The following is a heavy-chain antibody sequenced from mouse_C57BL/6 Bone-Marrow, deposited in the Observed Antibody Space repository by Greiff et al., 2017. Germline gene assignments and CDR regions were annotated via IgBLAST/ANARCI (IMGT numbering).Heavy chain of an antibody. CDR2: IDPSDSYT. J-gene: IGHJ1*03. CDR1: GYTFTSYW. Sequence: QVQLQQPGAELVMPGASVKLSCKASGYTFTSYWMHWVKQRPGQGLEWIGEIDPSDSYTNYNQKFKGKSTLTVDKSSSTAYMQLNSLTSEYSAVYYCARCGLITTVVDVWGTGTTVTVSS. D-gene: IGHD1-1*01. V-gene: IGHV1-69*01. CDR3: ARCGLITTVVDV.